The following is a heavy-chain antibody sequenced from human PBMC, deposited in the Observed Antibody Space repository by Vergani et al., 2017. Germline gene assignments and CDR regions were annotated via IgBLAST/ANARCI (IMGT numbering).Heavy chain of an antibody. V-gene: IGHV2-5*01. CDR2: IYWNDDK. Sequence: QITLKESGPTLVKPTQTLTLTCTFSGFSLSTSGVGVGWIRQPPGKALEWLARIYWNDDKRYSPSLKSRLTITKDTSKNQVVFTVTNMDPVDTATYYCAHVRFLASGFDPWGQGTLVTVSS. D-gene: IGHD3-3*01. CDR1: GFSLSTSGVG. J-gene: IGHJ5*02. CDR3: AHVRFLASGFDP.